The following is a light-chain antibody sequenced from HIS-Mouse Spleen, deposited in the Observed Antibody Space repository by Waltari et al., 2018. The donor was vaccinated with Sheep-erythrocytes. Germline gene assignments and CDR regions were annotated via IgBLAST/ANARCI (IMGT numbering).Light chain of an antibody. CDR2: EVS. J-gene: IGLJ3*02. Sequence: LTQPPSASGSPGQSVTISRTGTSSDVGGYNYVSWYQQHPGKAPKLMIYEVSKRPSGVPDRFSGSKSGNTASLTVSGLQAEDEADYYCQSYDSSLSGWVFGGGTKLTVL. V-gene: IGLV2-8*01. CDR3: QSYDSSLSGWV. CDR1: SSDVGGYNY.